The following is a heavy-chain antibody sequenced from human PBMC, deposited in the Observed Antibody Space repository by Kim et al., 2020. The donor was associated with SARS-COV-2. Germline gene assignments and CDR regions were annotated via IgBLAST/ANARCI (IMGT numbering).Heavy chain of an antibody. CDR2: ISGSGGNT. CDR1: GFTFSNYA. V-gene: IGHV3-23*01. Sequence: GGSLRLSCAASGFTFSNYAMSWVRRAPGKGLEWVSAISGSGGNTYYADSVKGRFAISRDKSKNTLYLQMNSLTAADTAVYYCAKDVPDDGDSRKGFDFWGQGTLVAVSS. J-gene: IGHJ4*02. D-gene: IGHD2-21*02. CDR3: AKDVPDDGDSRKGFDF.